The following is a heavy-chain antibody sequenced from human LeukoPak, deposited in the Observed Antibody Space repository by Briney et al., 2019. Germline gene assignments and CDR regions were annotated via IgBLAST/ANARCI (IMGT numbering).Heavy chain of an antibody. Sequence: GASVKVSCKASGYTFTGYYMHWVRQAPGQGLEWMGWINPNSGGTNYAQKFQGRVTMTRDTSISTAYMELSRLRSDDTAVYYCARTPYDFWSGYTQWFDTWGQGALVTVSS. CDR2: INPNSGGT. J-gene: IGHJ5*02. V-gene: IGHV1-2*02. CDR3: ARTPYDFWSGYTQWFDT. CDR1: GYTFTGYY. D-gene: IGHD3-3*01.